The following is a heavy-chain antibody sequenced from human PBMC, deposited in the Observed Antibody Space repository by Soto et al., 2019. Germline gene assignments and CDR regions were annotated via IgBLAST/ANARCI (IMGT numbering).Heavy chain of an antibody. CDR1: GFTVSSNY. CDR3: AREAGLGGSDY. Sequence: EVHLVETGGGLIQPGGSLRLSCAASGFTVSSNYMSWVRQAPGKGLEWVSVIYSGGSTDYADSVKGRFTISRDNSKNTLYLQMNRLRAEDTAVYYCAREAGLGGSDYWGQGTLVTVSS. D-gene: IGHD1-26*01. J-gene: IGHJ4*02. CDR2: IYSGGST. V-gene: IGHV3-53*02.